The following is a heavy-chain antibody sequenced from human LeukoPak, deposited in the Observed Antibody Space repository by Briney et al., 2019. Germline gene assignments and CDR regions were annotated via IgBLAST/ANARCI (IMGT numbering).Heavy chain of an antibody. CDR1: GFTFSTYW. CDR3: ARGESWSFDY. CDR2: IKQDGSEK. Sequence: GGSLRLSCAASGFTFSTYWMSWVRQAPGKGLEWVANIKQDGSEKYYEVSVKGRFTVSRDNTKSSLYLQMNSLRAEDTAVYYCARGESWSFDYWGQGTLVTVSS. D-gene: IGHD6-13*01. J-gene: IGHJ4*02. V-gene: IGHV3-7*04.